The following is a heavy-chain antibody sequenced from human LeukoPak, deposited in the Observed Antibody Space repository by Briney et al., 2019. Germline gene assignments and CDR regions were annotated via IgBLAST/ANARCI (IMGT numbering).Heavy chain of an antibody. Sequence: SETLSLTCTVSGGSISSSSYYWGWIRRPPGKGLEWIGSIYYSGSTYYNPSPKSRVTISVDTSKNQFSLKLSSVTAADTAVYYCARVLTSSEYFDYWGQGTLVTVSS. V-gene: IGHV4-39*07. CDR3: ARVLTSSEYFDY. CDR2: IYYSGST. J-gene: IGHJ4*02. CDR1: GGSISSSSYY. D-gene: IGHD3-16*01.